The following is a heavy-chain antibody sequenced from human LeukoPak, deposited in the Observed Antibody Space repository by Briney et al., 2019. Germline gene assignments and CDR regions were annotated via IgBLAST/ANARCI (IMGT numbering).Heavy chain of an antibody. CDR3: ARDGVVGFDY. J-gene: IGHJ4*02. V-gene: IGHV3-23*01. CDR2: MSGSGGST. Sequence: GGSLRLSCVASGFTFSTYAMSWVRQAPGKGLEWVSAMSGSGGSTYYADSVKGRFTISRGNSKNTLYLQMNSLRAEDTAVYYCARDGVVGFDYWGQGTLVTVSS. CDR1: GFTFSTYA. D-gene: IGHD2-15*01.